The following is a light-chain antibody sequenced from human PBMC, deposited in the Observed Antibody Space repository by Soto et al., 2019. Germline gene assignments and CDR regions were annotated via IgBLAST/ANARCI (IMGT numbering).Light chain of an antibody. J-gene: IGLJ1*01. CDR2: DVS. V-gene: IGLV2-14*01. CDR1: SSDVGGYNY. CDR3: CSYTTSNTRQIV. Sequence: QCVLTQPASVSGSPGQSITLSCPGTSSDVGGYNYVSWYQQQPGKAPKFMIYDVSNRPSGVSNRFSGSKSGNTASLTISGLQAEDEADYYCCSYTTSNTRQIVFGAGTKVTVL.